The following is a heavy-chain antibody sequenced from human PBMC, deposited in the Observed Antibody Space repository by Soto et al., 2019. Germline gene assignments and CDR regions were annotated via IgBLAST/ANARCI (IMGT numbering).Heavy chain of an antibody. Sequence: QVPLVQSGAEVKKPGASVKVSCKASGYTFTSYGISWVRQAPGQGLEWMGWISAYNGNTNYAQKLQGRVTMTTDTSTSTAYMELRSLRSDDTAVYYCARASDYYDSSGYHPRSFYYGMDVWGQGTTVTVSS. CDR3: ARASDYYDSSGYHPRSFYYGMDV. J-gene: IGHJ6*02. CDR2: ISAYNGNT. D-gene: IGHD3-22*01. CDR1: GYTFTSYG. V-gene: IGHV1-18*01.